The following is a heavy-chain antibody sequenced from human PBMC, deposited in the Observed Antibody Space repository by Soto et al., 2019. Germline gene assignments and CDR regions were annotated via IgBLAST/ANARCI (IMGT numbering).Heavy chain of an antibody. V-gene: IGHV1-69*02. CDR1: GCSFSSHA. Sequence: QVQLVQSGAEVKKPGASVKVSCKASGCSFSSHAITWVRQAPGQGLEWMGVIIPLLGITNYAQESQDRVTITADKSTSTALKVLSSLRSEETAMYYCSAGQDDDDRYARDDGFDVWGQGTKVTVSS. CDR2: IIPLLGIT. CDR3: SAGQDDDDRYARDDGFDV. D-gene: IGHD5-12*01. J-gene: IGHJ3*01.